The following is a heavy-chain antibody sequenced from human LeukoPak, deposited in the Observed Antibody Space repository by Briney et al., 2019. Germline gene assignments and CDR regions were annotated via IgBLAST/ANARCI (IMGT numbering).Heavy chain of an antibody. CDR2: IYYSGST. CDR3: ARDAPPTVVAPF. V-gene: IGHV4-39*07. CDR1: GGSISSSSYY. J-gene: IGHJ4*02. Sequence: SETLSLTCTVSGGSISSSSYYWGWIRQPPGKGLEWIGSIYYSGSTYYNPSLKSRVTISVDTSKNQFSLKLSSGTAADTAVYYCARDAPPTVVAPFWGQGTLVTVSS. D-gene: IGHD4-23*01.